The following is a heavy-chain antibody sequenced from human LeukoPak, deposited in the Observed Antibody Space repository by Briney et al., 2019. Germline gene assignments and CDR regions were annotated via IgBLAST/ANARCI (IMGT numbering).Heavy chain of an antibody. D-gene: IGHD6-13*01. Sequence: GGSLRLSCAASGFSFSTYGVHWVRQAPGKGLEWVAYISDDGSNKYYADFVKGRFTISRDNSKNNSKNTLYLQMNSLRPEDTAVYYCAKDQRAAAGWGFDPWGQGTLVTVSS. J-gene: IGHJ5*02. V-gene: IGHV3-30*18. CDR2: ISDDGSNK. CDR3: AKDQRAAAGWGFDP. CDR1: GFSFSTYG.